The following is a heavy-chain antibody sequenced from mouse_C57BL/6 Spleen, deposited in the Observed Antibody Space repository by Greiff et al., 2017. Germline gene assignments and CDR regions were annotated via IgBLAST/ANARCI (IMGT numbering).Heavy chain of an antibody. CDR2: IYPGNSDT. CDR1: GYTFTSYW. CDR3: TRGDYGNSWFAY. V-gene: IGHV1-5*01. Sequence: VQLQQSGTVLARPGASVKMSCKTSGYTFTSYWMHWVQQRPGQSLEWIGAIYPGNSDTCYNQEFKGKGKLTAIPSASTAYMELSSLTNEDCAVYYCTRGDYGNSWFAYWGQGTLVTVSA. J-gene: IGHJ3*01. D-gene: IGHD2-1*01.